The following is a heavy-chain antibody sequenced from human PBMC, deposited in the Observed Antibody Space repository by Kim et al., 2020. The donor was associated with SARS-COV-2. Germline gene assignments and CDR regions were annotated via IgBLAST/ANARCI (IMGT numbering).Heavy chain of an antibody. D-gene: IGHD3-22*01. J-gene: IGHJ4*02. CDR1: GFTFSSYA. Sequence: GGSLRLSCAASGFTFSSYAMHWVRQAPGKGLEWVAVISYDGSNKYYADSVKGRFTISRDNSKNTLYLQMNSLRAEDTAVYYCARGTSRFRDYYDSSIDYWGQGTLVTVSS. CDR3: ARGTSRFRDYYDSSIDY. V-gene: IGHV3-30*04. CDR2: ISYDGSNK.